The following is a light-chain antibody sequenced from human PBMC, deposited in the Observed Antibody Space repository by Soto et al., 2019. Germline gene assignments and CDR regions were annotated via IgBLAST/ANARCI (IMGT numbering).Light chain of an antibody. CDR1: QSVLYSSNNKNY. CDR2: WVS. CDR3: QQYYSTPYT. V-gene: IGKV4-1*01. Sequence: DIVMTQSPDSLAVSLGERATINCKSSQSVLYSSNNKNYLAWYQQKPGQPPKLLIYWVSTRESGVPVRFSGSGSVTDFTLTISSLQAEDVAVYYCQQYYSTPYTFGQGTKLEIK. J-gene: IGKJ2*01.